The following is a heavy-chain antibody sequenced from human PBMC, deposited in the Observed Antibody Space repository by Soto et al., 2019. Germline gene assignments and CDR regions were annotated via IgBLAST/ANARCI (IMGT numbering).Heavy chain of an antibody. CDR2: ISAYNGNT. CDR1: GYTFTSYG. V-gene: IGHV1-18*01. Sequence: ASVKVSCKASGYTFTSYGISWVRQAPGQGLEWMGWISAYNGNTNYAQKLQGRVTMTTDTSTSTAYMELRSLRSDDTAVYYCARDPLYDYDSSGHSLFDSWGQGSLVIVSS. D-gene: IGHD3-22*01. CDR3: ARDPLYDYDSSGHSLFDS. J-gene: IGHJ5*01.